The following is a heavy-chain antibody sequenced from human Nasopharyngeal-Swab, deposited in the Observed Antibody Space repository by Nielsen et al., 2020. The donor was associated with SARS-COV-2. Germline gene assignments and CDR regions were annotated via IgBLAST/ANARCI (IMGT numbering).Heavy chain of an antibody. CDR2: MNPNSGNT. V-gene: IGHV1-8*01. D-gene: IGHD3-22*01. J-gene: IGHJ6*03. CDR3: ARGPYYYDSSGYRAYYYYMDV. Sequence: WVRQAPGQGLEWMEWMNPNSGNTGYAQKFQGRVTMTRNTSISTAYMELSSLRSEDTAVYYCARGPYYYDSSGYRAYYYYMDVWGKGTTGTVSS.